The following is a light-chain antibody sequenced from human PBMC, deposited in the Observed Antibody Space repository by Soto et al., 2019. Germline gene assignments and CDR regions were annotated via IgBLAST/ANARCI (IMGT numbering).Light chain of an antibody. Sequence: QSVLTQPPSVSGAPGQRVTISCTGSSSNIGAGYDVYWYQQLPGTAPKLLIYGNSNRPSGVPDRFSGSKSGTSASLAITGLQAEDEADYYCQSYDSRVVFGGGTKLTVL. CDR2: GNS. CDR3: QSYDSRVV. V-gene: IGLV1-40*01. CDR1: SSNIGAGYD. J-gene: IGLJ2*01.